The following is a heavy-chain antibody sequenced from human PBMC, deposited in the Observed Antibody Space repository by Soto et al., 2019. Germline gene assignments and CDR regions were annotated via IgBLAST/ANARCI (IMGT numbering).Heavy chain of an antibody. D-gene: IGHD2-15*01. CDR2: IYYSGST. V-gene: IGHV4-31*03. CDR3: ARGPYCSGGSCYPGGLSYFDY. CDR1: GGSISSGGYY. J-gene: IGHJ4*02. Sequence: QVQLQESGPGLVKPSQTLSLTCTVSGGSISSGGYYWSWIRQHPGKGLEWIGYIYYSGSTYYNPSLKSRVTISVDTSKNQFSLKLSSVTAADTAVYYCARGPYCSGGSCYPGGLSYFDYWGQGTLVTVSS.